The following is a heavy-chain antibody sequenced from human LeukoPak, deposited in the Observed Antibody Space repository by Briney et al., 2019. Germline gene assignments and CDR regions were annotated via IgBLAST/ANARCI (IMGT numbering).Heavy chain of an antibody. V-gene: IGHV1-2*02. D-gene: IGHD6-6*01. J-gene: IGHJ6*03. CDR1: GYTFTGYY. CDR3: VREPIAARPYYYYYMDV. CDR2: INPNSGGT. Sequence: GASVKVSCKASGYTFTGYYMHWVRQAPGQGLEWMGWINPNSGGTNYAQKFQGRVTMTRDTSISTAYMELSRLRSDDTAVYYCVREPIAARPYYYYYMDVWGKGTTVTVSS.